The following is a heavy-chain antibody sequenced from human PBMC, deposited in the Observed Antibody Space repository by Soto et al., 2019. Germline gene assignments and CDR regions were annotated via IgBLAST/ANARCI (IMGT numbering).Heavy chain of an antibody. Sequence: QVQLVQSGAEVKKPGTSVKVSCEASGYTFTDYYMHWVRQAPGQGLEWMGWINSNSGGTNYAQKFQGRGTMTREPFITTVYMEVGKLGSDDTAVDLWARDRPLLAYCGGDCYSIDYWGQGTLVTVSS. J-gene: IGHJ4*02. CDR3: ARDRPLLAYCGGDCYSIDY. V-gene: IGHV1-2*02. D-gene: IGHD2-21*02. CDR1: GYTFTDYY. CDR2: INSNSGGT.